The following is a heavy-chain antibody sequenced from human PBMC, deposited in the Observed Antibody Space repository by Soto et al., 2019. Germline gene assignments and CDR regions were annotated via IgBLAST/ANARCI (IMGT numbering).Heavy chain of an antibody. V-gene: IGHV3-53*01. Sequence: PGGSLRLSCAASGFTVSSNYMSWVRQAPGKGLEWASVIYSGGSTYYADSVKGRFTISRDNSKNTLYLQMNSLRAEDTAVYYCARDLATVTTSRNYYYYGMDVWGQGTTVTVS. CDR3: ARDLATVTTSRNYYYYGMDV. D-gene: IGHD4-4*01. CDR1: GFTVSSNY. J-gene: IGHJ6*02. CDR2: IYSGGST.